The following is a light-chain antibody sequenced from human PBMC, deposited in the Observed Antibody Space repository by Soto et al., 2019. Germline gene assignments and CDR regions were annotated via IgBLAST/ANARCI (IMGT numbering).Light chain of an antibody. V-gene: IGLV2-14*03. J-gene: IGLJ2*01. CDR2: DVS. CDR3: SSYISSSTLDVV. CDR1: SSDVGGYNY. Sequence: QSALTQPASVSGSPGQSITISCIGTSSDVGGYNYVSWYQQHPGKAPKLMIYDVSNRPSGVSNRFSGSKSGNTASLTISGLQAEDEADYYCSSYISSSTLDVVFGGGTQLTVL.